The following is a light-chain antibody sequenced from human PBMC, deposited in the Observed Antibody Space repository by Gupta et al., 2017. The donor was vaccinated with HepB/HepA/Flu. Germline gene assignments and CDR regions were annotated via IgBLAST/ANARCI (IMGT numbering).Light chain of an antibody. CDR3: QEYNSYYS. CDR2: ETS. CDR1: KSVVSW. V-gene: IGKV1-5*03. J-gene: IGKJ2*01. Sequence: DIQLTQSPSTLSASVGDRVTITCRASKSVVSWVAWYQQKPGKAPKLLIYETSTLETGVPSRFSGSGSETESSLTISSLQPDDFATYYCQEYNSYYSFGQGTKLEIK.